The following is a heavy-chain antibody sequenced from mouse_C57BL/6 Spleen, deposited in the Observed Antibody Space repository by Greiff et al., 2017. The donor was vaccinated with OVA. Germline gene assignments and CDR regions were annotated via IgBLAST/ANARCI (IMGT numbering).Heavy chain of an antibody. D-gene: IGHD2-12*01. CDR1: GYSITSGYY. V-gene: IGHV3-6*01. Sequence: EVQLVESGPGLVKPSQSLSLTCSVTGYSITSGYYWNWIRQFPGNKLEWMGYISYDGSNNYNPSLKNRISITRDTSKNQFFLKLNSVTTEDTATYYCARRDSPFFDYWGQGTTLTVSS. CDR3: ARRDSPFFDY. J-gene: IGHJ2*01. CDR2: ISYDGSN.